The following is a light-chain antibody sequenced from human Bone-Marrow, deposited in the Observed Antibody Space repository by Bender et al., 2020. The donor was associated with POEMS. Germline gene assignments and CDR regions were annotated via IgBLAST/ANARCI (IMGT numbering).Light chain of an antibody. CDR3: QSYDTSLSSYV. CDR1: KSNIEAGYD. J-gene: IGLJ1*01. CDR2: VNN. V-gene: IGLV1-40*01. Sequence: QSVLTQPPSVSGAPGQRVTISCTGSKSNIEAGYDVHWYQQIPGTGPKLLIYVNNNRPSGVPDRFSGSKSGTSASLAITGLQAEDEADYYCQSYDTSLSSYVFGSATKVTVL.